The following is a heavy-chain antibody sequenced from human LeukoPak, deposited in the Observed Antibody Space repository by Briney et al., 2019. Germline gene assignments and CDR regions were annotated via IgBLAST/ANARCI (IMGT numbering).Heavy chain of an antibody. CDR3: ARYDVAQDYFDY. Sequence: GGSLRLSCAASGFTFSSYAMSWVRQAPGKGLEWVSAISGSGGSTYYADSVKGRFTISRDNSKNTLFLQMNSLRAEDTAVYYCARYDVAQDYFDYWGQGTLVTVSS. V-gene: IGHV3-23*01. D-gene: IGHD1-1*01. CDR2: ISGSGGST. J-gene: IGHJ4*02. CDR1: GFTFSSYA.